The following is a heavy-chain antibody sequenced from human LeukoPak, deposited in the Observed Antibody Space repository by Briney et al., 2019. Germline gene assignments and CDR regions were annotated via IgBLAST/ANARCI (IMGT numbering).Heavy chain of an antibody. D-gene: IGHD7-27*01. Sequence: PGGSLRLSCAASGFTFSSYAMSWVRQAPGKGLEWVSAISGSGGSTYYADSLKGRFTISRDNSKNTMYLKMNSMRDEDTAVYYCAKATGDRFTYYFDYWGQGTLVTVSS. CDR2: ISGSGGST. J-gene: IGHJ4*02. V-gene: IGHV3-23*01. CDR1: GFTFSSYA. CDR3: AKATGDRFTYYFDY.